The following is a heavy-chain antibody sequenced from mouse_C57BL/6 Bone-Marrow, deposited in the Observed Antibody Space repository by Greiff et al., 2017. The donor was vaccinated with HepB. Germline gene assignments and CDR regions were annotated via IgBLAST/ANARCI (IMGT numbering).Heavy chain of an antibody. J-gene: IGHJ4*01. V-gene: IGHV14-4*01. D-gene: IGHD1-1*01. CDR3: TYYYGPWYYAMDY. CDR2: IDPENGDT. CDR1: GFNIKDDY. Sequence: VQLKESGAELVRPGASVKLSCTASGFNIKDDYMHWVKQRPEQGLEWIGWIDPENGDTEYASKFQGKATITADTSSNTAYLQLSSLTSEDTAVYYCTYYYGPWYYAMDYWGQGTSVTVSS.